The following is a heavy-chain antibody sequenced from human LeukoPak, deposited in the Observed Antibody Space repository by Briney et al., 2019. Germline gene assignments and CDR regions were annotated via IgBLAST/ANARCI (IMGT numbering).Heavy chain of an antibody. CDR2: IIPIPGIA. CDR3: AREGMANGYYFDY. V-gene: IGHV1-69*04. Sequence: PLASVKVSCKASGGTFSSYAISWVRQAPGQGLEWMGRIIPIPGIANYAQKFQGRVTITADKSTSTAYMELSSLRSEDTAVYYCAREGMANGYYFDYWGQGTLVTVSS. CDR1: GGTFSSYA. D-gene: IGHD5-24*01. J-gene: IGHJ4*02.